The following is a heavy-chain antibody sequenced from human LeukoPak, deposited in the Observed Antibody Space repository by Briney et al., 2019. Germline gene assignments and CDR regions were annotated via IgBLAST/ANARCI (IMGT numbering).Heavy chain of an antibody. J-gene: IGHJ4*02. CDR3: ARYTRYSGSYNY. D-gene: IGHD1-26*01. Sequence: PSETLSLTCAVYGGSFSGYYWSWIRQPPGKGLEWIGEINHSGSTNYNPSPKSRVTISVDTSKNQFSLKLSSVTAADTAVYYCARYTRYSGSYNYWGQGTLVTVSS. V-gene: IGHV4-34*01. CDR1: GGSFSGYY. CDR2: INHSGST.